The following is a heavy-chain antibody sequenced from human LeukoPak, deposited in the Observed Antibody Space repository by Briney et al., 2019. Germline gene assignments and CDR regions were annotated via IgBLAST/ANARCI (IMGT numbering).Heavy chain of an antibody. J-gene: IGHJ3*02. CDR3: ARGRTAVAGPGAFDI. V-gene: IGHV4-59*01. CDR1: GGSISGYY. D-gene: IGHD6-19*01. Sequence: SGTLSLTCTDSGGSISGYYWSCIRQPPGEGLWWIGYIYYSSSTNYNPYLKSRVTISVDTSKNQFYLKLSSVTAADTAVYYCARGRTAVAGPGAFDIWGQGTMVTVSS. CDR2: IYYSSST.